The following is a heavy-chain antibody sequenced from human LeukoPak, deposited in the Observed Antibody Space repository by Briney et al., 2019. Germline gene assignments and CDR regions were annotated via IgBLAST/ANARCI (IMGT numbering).Heavy chain of an antibody. J-gene: IGHJ4*02. Sequence: PSQTLSLTCTVSGGSISSGGYYWSWIRQHPGKGLEWIGYIYYSGSTYYNPSLKSRVTISVDTSKNQFSLKLSSVTAADTAVYYCARSGAMVAFGDYWGQGTLVTVSS. V-gene: IGHV4-31*03. CDR2: IYYSGST. CDR3: ARSGAMVAFGDY. D-gene: IGHD5-18*01. CDR1: GGSISSGGYY.